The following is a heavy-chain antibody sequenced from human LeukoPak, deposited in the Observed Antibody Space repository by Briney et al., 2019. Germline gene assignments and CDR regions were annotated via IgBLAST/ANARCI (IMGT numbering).Heavy chain of an antibody. CDR3: ARGHYDYVWGSYKLDY. J-gene: IGHJ4*02. Sequence: PGGSLRLSCAASGFTFSSYWMHWVRQAPGKGLVWVSRINSDGSSTSYADSVKGRFTISRDNAKNTLYLQMNSLRAEDTAVYYCARGHYDYVWGSYKLDYWGQGTLVTVSS. CDR1: GFTFSSYW. V-gene: IGHV3-74*01. CDR2: INSDGSST. D-gene: IGHD3-16*01.